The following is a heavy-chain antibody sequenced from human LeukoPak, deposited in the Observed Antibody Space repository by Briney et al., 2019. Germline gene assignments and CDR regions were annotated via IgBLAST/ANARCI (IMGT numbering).Heavy chain of an antibody. CDR3: ARVPFGGSSSWYDGWFDP. CDR1: GYTFTSYG. J-gene: IGHJ5*02. D-gene: IGHD6-13*01. V-gene: IGHV1-18*04. Sequence: ASVKVSCKASGYTFTSYGTSWVRQAPGQGLEWMGWISAYNGNTNYAQKLQGRVTMTTDTSTSTAYMELRSLRSDDTAVYYCARVPFGGSSSWYDGWFDPWGQGTLVTVSS. CDR2: ISAYNGNT.